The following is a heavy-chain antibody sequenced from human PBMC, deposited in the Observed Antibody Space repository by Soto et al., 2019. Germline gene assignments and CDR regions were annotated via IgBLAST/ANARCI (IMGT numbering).Heavy chain of an antibody. CDR1: GYRFTSYW. CDR2: IYPGDSDT. CDR3: ARHETYCGGDCYSVSYYSMDV. J-gene: IGHJ6*02. Sequence: PVESLKNSCKGSGYRFTSYWIGWVRQMPGKGLEWMGIIYPGDSDTRYSPSFQGQVTISADKSISTAYLQWSSLKASDTAMYYCARHETYCGGDCYSVSYYSMDVWGQGTTVTVSS. V-gene: IGHV5-51*01. D-gene: IGHD2-21*02.